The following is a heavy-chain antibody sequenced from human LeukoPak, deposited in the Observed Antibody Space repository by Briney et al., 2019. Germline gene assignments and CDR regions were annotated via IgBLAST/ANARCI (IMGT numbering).Heavy chain of an antibody. J-gene: IGHJ6*02. Sequence: GGSLRLSCAASGFTFSSYEMNWVRQAPGKGLEWVSYISSSGSTIYYADSVKGRFTISRDNAKNSLYLQMNSLRAEDTAVYYCAAKDIVVVPASFYYYGMDVWGQGTTVTVSS. CDR1: GFTFSSYE. CDR2: ISSSGSTI. V-gene: IGHV3-48*03. D-gene: IGHD2-2*01. CDR3: AAKDIVVVPASFYYYGMDV.